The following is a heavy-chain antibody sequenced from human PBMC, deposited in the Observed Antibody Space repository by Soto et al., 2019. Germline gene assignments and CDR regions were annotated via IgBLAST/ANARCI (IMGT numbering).Heavy chain of an antibody. CDR3: AKDAYNAAFDV. J-gene: IGHJ3*01. CDR1: GFTVSSNY. Sequence: PGGSLRLSCAASGFTVSSNYMSWVRQAPGKGLEWVGLISKNGDNQYYGDSAKGRFIISRDNPKNSLYLQLHSLRPDDTAVYYCAKDAYNAAFDVWGQGTMVTVSS. CDR2: ISKNGDNQ. D-gene: IGHD1-1*01. V-gene: IGHV3-30*18.